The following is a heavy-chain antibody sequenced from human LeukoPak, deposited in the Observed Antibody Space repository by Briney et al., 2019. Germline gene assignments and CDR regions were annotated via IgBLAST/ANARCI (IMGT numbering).Heavy chain of an antibody. CDR3: ARGSSWEYYYYYYYMDV. CDR1: GYTFTSYY. V-gene: IGHV1-46*01. Sequence: GASVKVSCKASGYTFTSYYMHWVRQAPGQGLEWMGIINPSGGSTSYAQKFQGRVTMTRGMSTSTVYMELSSLRSEDTAVYYCARGSSWEYYYYYYYMDVWGKGTTVTVSS. D-gene: IGHD6-13*01. CDR2: INPSGGST. J-gene: IGHJ6*03.